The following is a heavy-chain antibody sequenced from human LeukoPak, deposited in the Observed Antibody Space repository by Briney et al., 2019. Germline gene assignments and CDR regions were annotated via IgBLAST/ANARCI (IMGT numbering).Heavy chain of an antibody. J-gene: IGHJ3*02. Sequence: GGSLRLSCAASGFTFSSYAMHWVRQAPGKGLEYVSAISSNGGSTYYANSVKGRFTISRDNSKNTLYLQMGSLRAEDMAVYYCARSFVEYSSSTAFDIWGQGTMVTVSS. CDR1: GFTFSSYA. D-gene: IGHD6-6*01. CDR2: ISSNGGST. CDR3: ARSFVEYSSSTAFDI. V-gene: IGHV3-64*01.